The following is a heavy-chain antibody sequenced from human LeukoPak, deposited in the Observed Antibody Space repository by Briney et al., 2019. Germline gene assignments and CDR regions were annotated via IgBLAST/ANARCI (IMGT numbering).Heavy chain of an antibody. CDR1: GGSFSGYY. CDR2: INHSGST. CDR3: ARVPNYYDSSGYDHFDY. V-gene: IGHV4-34*01. D-gene: IGHD3-22*01. Sequence: SETLSLTCAVYGGSFSGYYWSWIRQPPGKGLEWIGEINHSGSTNYNPSLKSRVTISVDTSKNQFSLKLSSVTAADTAVYYCARVPNYYDSSGYDHFDYWGQGTLVTVSS. J-gene: IGHJ4*02.